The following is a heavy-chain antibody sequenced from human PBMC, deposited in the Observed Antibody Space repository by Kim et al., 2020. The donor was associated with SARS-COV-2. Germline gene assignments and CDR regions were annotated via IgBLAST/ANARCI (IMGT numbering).Heavy chain of an antibody. D-gene: IGHD6-13*01. CDR1: GFTFSSYG. Sequence: GGSLRLSCAASGFTFSSYGMHWVRQAPGKGLEWVAVIWYDGSNKYYADSVKGRFTISRDNSKNTLYLQMNSLRAEDTAVYYCARSQIAAPPREGWYFDLWGRGTLVTVSS. CDR2: IWYDGSNK. V-gene: IGHV3-33*01. J-gene: IGHJ2*01. CDR3: ARSQIAAPPREGWYFDL.